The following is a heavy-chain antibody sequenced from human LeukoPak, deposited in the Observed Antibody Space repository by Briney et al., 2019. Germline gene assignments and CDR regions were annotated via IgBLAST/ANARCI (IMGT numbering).Heavy chain of an antibody. CDR3: ARSGQQLLFAFDI. J-gene: IGHJ3*02. CDR1: GGSISSGGYY. D-gene: IGHD6-13*01. Sequence: SETLSLTCTVSGGSISSGGYYWSWIRQHPGKGLEWIGYIYYSGSTSYNPSLKSRVTISVDTSNNHFSLKLNSVTAADTAVYYCARSGQQLLFAFDIWGQGTMVTVSS. CDR2: IYYSGST. V-gene: IGHV4-30-4*08.